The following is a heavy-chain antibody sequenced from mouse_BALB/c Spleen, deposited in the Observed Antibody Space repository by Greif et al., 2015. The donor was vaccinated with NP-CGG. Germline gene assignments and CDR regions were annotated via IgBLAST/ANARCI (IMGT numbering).Heavy chain of an antibody. V-gene: IGHV14-3*02. CDR3: ARSDGYFDY. CDR2: IDPANGNT. CDR1: GFNIKDTY. J-gene: IGHJ2*01. Sequence: VKLQQSGAELVKPGASVKLSCTASGFNIKDTYMHWVKQRPEQGLEWIGRIDPANGNTKYDPKFQDKATLTADESSSTAYMQLSSLTSEDSAVYYCARSDGYFDYWGRGTTLTVSS. D-gene: IGHD2-3*01.